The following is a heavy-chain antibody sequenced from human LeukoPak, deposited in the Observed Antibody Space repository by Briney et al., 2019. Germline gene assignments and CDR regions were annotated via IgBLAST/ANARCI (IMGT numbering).Heavy chain of an antibody. CDR2: ISNEGSST. Sequence: GGSLRLSCAASGFTFSNYAMSWVRQAPGKGLEWVSRISNEGSSTNYADSVKGRFTISRDNAKNTLYLQMNSLRVEDTAVYYCARDGPLWFGELLSPFDYWGQGTLVTVSS. CDR1: GFTFSNYA. V-gene: IGHV3-74*01. J-gene: IGHJ4*02. D-gene: IGHD3-10*01. CDR3: ARDGPLWFGELLSPFDY.